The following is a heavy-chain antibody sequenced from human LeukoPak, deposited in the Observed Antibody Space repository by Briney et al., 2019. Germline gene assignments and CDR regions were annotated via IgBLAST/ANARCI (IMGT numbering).Heavy chain of an antibody. CDR2: INPSGGST. D-gene: IGHD3-9*01. CDR1: GYTFTTYY. J-gene: IGHJ4*02. CDR3: ARGSTPVYNLLTGKRYFDY. Sequence: PKASVKVSCKASGYTFTTYYVHWVRQAPGQGLEWMGIINPSGGSTTYAQKFRGRLTMTRDMSTSTVYMELSSLRSEDTAVYYCARGSTPVYNLLTGKRYFDYWGQGTLLTVSS. V-gene: IGHV1-46*01.